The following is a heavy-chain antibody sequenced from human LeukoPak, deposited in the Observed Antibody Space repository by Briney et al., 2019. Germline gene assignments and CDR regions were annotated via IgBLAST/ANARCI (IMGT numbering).Heavy chain of an antibody. CDR1: GFTFSSYS. D-gene: IGHD2-21*02. J-gene: IGHJ4*02. Sequence: PGGSLRLSCAASGFTFSSYSMNWVRQAPGKGLEWVSSISSSSSYIYYADSVKGRFTISRDNAKNSLYLQMNSLRAEDTAVYYCARDGDGKTTIDYWGQGTLVTVSS. V-gene: IGHV3-21*01. CDR3: ARDGDGKTTIDY. CDR2: ISSSSSYI.